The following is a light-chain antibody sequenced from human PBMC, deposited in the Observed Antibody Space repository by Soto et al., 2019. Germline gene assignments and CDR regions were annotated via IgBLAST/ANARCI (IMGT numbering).Light chain of an antibody. V-gene: IGKV1-5*03. J-gene: IGKJ1*01. CDR3: QQYDTYSRT. CDR2: EGS. Sequence: DIQMTQSPSALSASVGDRVTITCRASQSVSNWLAWYRPKPGEAPKLLIYEGSTLERGVQSRFSGSGYGTEFTLTISSLQPDDFATFYCQQYDTYSRTFGQGTKVQVK. CDR1: QSVSNW.